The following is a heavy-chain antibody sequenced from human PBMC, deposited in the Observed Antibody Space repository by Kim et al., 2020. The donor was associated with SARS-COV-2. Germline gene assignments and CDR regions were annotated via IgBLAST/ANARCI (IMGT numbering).Heavy chain of an antibody. Sequence: VKGRFTISRDNSKNTLYLQMSSLRAEDTAVYYCALWGPLRDGYNYFLDYWGQGTLVTDSS. CDR3: ALWGPLRDGYNYFLDY. V-gene: IGHV3-64D*09. J-gene: IGHJ4*02. D-gene: IGHD5-12*01.